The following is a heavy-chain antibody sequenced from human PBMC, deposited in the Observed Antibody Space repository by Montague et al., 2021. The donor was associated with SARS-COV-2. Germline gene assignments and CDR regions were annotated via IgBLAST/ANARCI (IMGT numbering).Heavy chain of an antibody. CDR1: GGSISSYY. CDR2: IHYSGST. J-gene: IGHJ6*02. V-gene: IGHV4-59*13. D-gene: IGHD5-18*01. CDR3: VRVRVQRWSWGMDV. Sequence: SETLSLTCTVSGGSISSYYWSWIRQPPGKGLEWIGYIHYSGSTKYNPFLKSRVTLSVATSKNQFTLNLTSVNAADTAVYYCVRVRVQRWSWGMDVWGQGTTVTVSS.